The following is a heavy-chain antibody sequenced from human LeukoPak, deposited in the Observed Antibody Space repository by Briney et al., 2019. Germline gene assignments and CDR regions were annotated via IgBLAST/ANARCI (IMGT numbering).Heavy chain of an antibody. CDR3: ARSRTQQRDTQFDY. CDR2: ISSSSGYI. V-gene: IGHV3-21*01. J-gene: IGHJ4*02. Sequence: GGSLRLSCAASGSTFSSYSMYWVRQAPGKGLEWVSSISSSSGYIYYADSVKGRFTISRDNAKNSLYLQMNSLGAEDTAVYYCARSRTQQRDTQFDYWGQGTLVTVSS. CDR1: GSTFSSYS. D-gene: IGHD5-18*01.